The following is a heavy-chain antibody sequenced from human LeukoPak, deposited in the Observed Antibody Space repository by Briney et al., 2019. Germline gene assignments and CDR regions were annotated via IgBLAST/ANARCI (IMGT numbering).Heavy chain of an antibody. Sequence: PSETLSLTCTVSGGSISSYYWSWIRQPPGKGLEWIGYIYYSGSTNYNPSLKSRVTISVDTSKNQFSLNLSSVTAADTAVNYCARWGGIYVGWFDPWGQGTLVTVSS. CDR2: IYYSGST. D-gene: IGHD5-12*01. J-gene: IGHJ5*02. CDR3: ARWGGIYVGWFDP. V-gene: IGHV4-59*08. CDR1: GGSISSYY.